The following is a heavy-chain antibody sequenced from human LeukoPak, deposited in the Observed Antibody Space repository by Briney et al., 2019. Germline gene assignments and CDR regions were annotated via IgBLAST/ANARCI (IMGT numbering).Heavy chain of an antibody. CDR1: GGSFSGYY. J-gene: IGHJ6*03. CDR3: ARGVSRFLEWLLRHYYMDV. D-gene: IGHD3-3*01. Sequence: PSETLSLTCAVYGGSFSGYYWSWIRQPPGKGLEWIGEINHSGSTNYNPSLKSRVTISVDTSKNQFSLKLSSVTAADTAVYYCARGVSRFLEWLLRHYYMDVWGKGTTVTVSS. CDR2: INHSGST. V-gene: IGHV4-34*01.